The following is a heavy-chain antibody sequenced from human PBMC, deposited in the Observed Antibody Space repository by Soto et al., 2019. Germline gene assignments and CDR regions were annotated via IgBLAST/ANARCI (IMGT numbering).Heavy chain of an antibody. Sequence: QVQLVQSGAEVKKPGASVKVSCKTSGYPFTSYGINWVRQAPGQGPEWMGWISAYDDKTIYSQKFQGRVTLTADTSTTTAYMELRGLRFDDTAVYYCARDRLIGVTGLLRNWGQGTLVTVSS. CDR3: ARDRLIGVTGLLRN. CDR2: ISAYDDKT. J-gene: IGHJ4*02. V-gene: IGHV1-18*01. D-gene: IGHD3-3*01. CDR1: GYPFTSYG.